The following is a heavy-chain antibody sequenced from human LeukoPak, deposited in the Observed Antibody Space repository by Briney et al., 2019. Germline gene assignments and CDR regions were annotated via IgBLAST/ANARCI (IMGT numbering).Heavy chain of an antibody. D-gene: IGHD3-16*01. J-gene: IGHJ4*02. V-gene: IGHV3-33*06. CDR3: AKEGPTNMITFGGVTPSTPYFDY. CDR2: IWYDGSNK. CDR1: GFTFSSYG. Sequence: GGSVRLSCAASGFTFSSYGMHWVRQAPGKGLEWVAVIWYDGSNKYYADSVKGRFTISRDNSKNTLYLQMNSLRAEDTAVYYCAKEGPTNMITFGGVTPSTPYFDYWGQGTLVTVSS.